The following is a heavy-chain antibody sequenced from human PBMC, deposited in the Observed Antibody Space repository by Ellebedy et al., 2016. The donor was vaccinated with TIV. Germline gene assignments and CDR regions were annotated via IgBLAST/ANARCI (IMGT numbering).Heavy chain of an antibody. V-gene: IGHV3-23*01. Sequence: GGSLRLSCAASGFTFSSYAMSWVRQAPGKGLEWVSSISGGSGSTYYADSVKGRFTISRDNSKNTLYLQMNSLRAEDTAVYYCAREVRGAYDAFDIWGQGTMVTVSS. J-gene: IGHJ3*02. CDR3: AREVRGAYDAFDI. CDR2: ISGGSGST. CDR1: GFTFSSYA. D-gene: IGHD1-26*01.